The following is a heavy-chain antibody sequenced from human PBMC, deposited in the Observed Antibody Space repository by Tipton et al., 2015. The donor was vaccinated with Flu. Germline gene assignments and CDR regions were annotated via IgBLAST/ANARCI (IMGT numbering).Heavy chain of an antibody. Sequence: SLRLSCAASGFIFSRYAMSWVRQAPGKGLEWVSGISWKSGSIGYADSVKGRFTISRDNAKNSLSLQMNSLRAEDTALYYCAKASGRGYFDSWGQGTLVTVSS. CDR2: ISWKSGSI. CDR3: AKASGRGYFDS. J-gene: IGHJ4*02. D-gene: IGHD2-15*01. V-gene: IGHV3-9*01. CDR1: GFIFSRYA.